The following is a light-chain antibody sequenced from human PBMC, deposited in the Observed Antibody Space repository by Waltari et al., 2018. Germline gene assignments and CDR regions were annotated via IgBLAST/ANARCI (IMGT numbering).Light chain of an antibody. J-gene: IGLJ3*02. CDR3: ALYMGSGSWV. V-gene: IGLV8-61*01. CDR2: KAN. CDR1: SASLSTTSY. Sequence: QTVVTQEPSLSVSPGGTVTLPCALSSASLSTTSYATRYQQTPGQAPRTLVDKANARSSGLPIRFAAASLRNTAALTITGAQADDETDYYCALYMGSGSWVFGGGTRLTVL.